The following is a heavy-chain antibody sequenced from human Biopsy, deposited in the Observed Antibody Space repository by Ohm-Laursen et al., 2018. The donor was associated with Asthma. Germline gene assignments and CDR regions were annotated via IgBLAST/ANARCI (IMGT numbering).Heavy chain of an antibody. CDR2: ISKDASTQ. CDR1: GLTFRNYG. CDR3: VRDGTDDALDI. Sequence: SLRLSCAASGLTFRNYGMHWVRQAPGKGLEWVGVISKDASTQDYADSVKGRFTMARDNSKNTLDLQMNSLREEDTAVYYCVRDGTDDALDIWGQGTVVSVSS. V-gene: IGHV3-30*03. D-gene: IGHD1-1*01. J-gene: IGHJ3*02.